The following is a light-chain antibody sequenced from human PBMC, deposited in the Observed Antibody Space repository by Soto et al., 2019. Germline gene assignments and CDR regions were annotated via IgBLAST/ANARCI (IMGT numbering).Light chain of an antibody. CDR1: SSDVGAFDY. CDR2: DVT. V-gene: IGLV2-8*01. CDR3: CSYAGSNNWV. Sequence: QSALTQPPSASGSRGQSGAISCTGTSSDVGAFDYVSWYQHHPGKVPKLLIYDVTKRPSGVPDRFSGSKSGNTASLTVSGLQAEDEADYYCCSYAGSNNWVFGGGTKVTVL. J-gene: IGLJ3*02.